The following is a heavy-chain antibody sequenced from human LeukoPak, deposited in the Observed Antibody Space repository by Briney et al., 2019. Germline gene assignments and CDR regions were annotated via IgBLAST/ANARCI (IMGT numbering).Heavy chain of an antibody. CDR3: ARDGPHIGVAGRGEFFDY. CDR2: ISSGGTYK. Sequence: GGSLRLSCAASGFTCSSYSMDWVRQAPGKGLEWVSSISSGGTYKEYADSARGRFTISRDDAKNSLYLQMNSLRAEDTAVYYCARDGPHIGVAGRGEFFDYWGQGTLVTVSS. J-gene: IGHJ4*02. V-gene: IGHV3-21*01. D-gene: IGHD6-19*01. CDR1: GFTCSSYS.